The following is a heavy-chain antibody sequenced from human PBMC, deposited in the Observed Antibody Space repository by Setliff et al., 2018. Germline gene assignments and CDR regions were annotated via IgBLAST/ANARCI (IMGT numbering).Heavy chain of an antibody. CDR2: IIPIFGTA. D-gene: IGHD2-15*01. CDR1: GGTFSSYA. Sequence: ASVKVSCKDSGGTFSSYAISWVRQAPGQGLEWMGGIIPIFGTANYAQKFQGRVTITADESTSTAYMELSSLRSEDTAVYYGAREAKRNVVVVVAATTVYWGQGTLVTVSA. CDR3: AREAKRNVVVVVAATTVY. V-gene: IGHV1-69*13. J-gene: IGHJ4*02.